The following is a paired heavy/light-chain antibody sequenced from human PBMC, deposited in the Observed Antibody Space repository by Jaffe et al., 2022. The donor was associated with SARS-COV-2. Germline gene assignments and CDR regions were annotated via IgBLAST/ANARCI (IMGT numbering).Light chain of an antibody. CDR3: SSYTTISTPVV. Sequence: QSALTQPASVSGSPGQSITISCTGTNSDVGAYNYVSWYQQYPGKAPKLMIYDVNYRPSGVSNRFSGSKSGNTASLTISGLQAEDEAAYYCSSYTTISTPVVFGGGTKLTVL. CDR2: DVN. CDR1: NSDVGAYNY. V-gene: IGLV2-14*03. J-gene: IGLJ2*01.
Heavy chain of an antibody. CDR3: ARVGSGRYYYYMDV. J-gene: IGHJ6*03. CDR1: GYTFTNYA. V-gene: IGHV7-4-1*02. Sequence: QVQLVQSGSELKKPGASVQVACKASGYTFTNYAMMWVRQAPGQGLEWMGWINTHTGNPTYAQGFTGRFVFSLDTSVSTAYLQLSSLKAEDTAVYYCARVGSGRYYYYMDVWGTGTTVTVSS. D-gene: IGHD3-10*01. CDR2: INTHTGNP.